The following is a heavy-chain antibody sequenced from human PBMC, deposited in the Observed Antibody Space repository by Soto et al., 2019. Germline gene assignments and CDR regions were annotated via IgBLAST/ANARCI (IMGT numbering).Heavy chain of an antibody. Sequence: QITLKESGPTLVKPTQTLTLTCAFSGFSLSTFGVGVGWIRQPPGKALEWLALIYWNDDKRYSPSLKSRLTITKDTSKNQVVLSMTNMDPVDTATYSCARTNSSSPIDYWGQGTLVTVSS. J-gene: IGHJ4*02. CDR2: IYWNDDK. D-gene: IGHD6-6*01. CDR1: GFSLSTFGVG. CDR3: ARTNSSSPIDY. V-gene: IGHV2-5*01.